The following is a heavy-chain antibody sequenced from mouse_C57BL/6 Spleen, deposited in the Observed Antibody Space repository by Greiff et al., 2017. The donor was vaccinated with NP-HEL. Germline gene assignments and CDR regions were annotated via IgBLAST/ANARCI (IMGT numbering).Heavy chain of an antibody. Sequence: QVQLKQSGPELVKPGASVKISCKASGYAFSSSWMNWVKQRPGKGLEWIGRIYPGDGDTNYNGKFKGKATLTADKSSSTAYMQLSSLTSEDSAVYFCAPFITTVVVDYWGQGTLVTVSA. V-gene: IGHV1-82*01. CDR2: IYPGDGDT. J-gene: IGHJ3*01. CDR1: GYAFSSSW. D-gene: IGHD1-1*01. CDR3: APFITTVVVDY.